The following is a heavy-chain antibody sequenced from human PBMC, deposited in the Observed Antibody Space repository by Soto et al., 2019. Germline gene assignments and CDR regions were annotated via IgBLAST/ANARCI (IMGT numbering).Heavy chain of an antibody. CDR2: IYYSGST. Sequence: SETLSLTCTVSGGSISSYYWSWIRQPPGKGLEWIGYIYYSGSTNYNPSLKSRVTISVDTSRNQFSLKLSSVTAADTAVYYCARWGWSEVYSGYLSGAFDIWGQGTMVTVSS. CDR3: ARWGWSEVYSGYLSGAFDI. J-gene: IGHJ3*02. CDR1: GGSISSYY. D-gene: IGHD5-12*01. V-gene: IGHV4-59*08.